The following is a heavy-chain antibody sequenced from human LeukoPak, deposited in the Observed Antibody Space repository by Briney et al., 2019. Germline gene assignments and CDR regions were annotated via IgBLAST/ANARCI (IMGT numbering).Heavy chain of an antibody. Sequence: SQTLSLTCTLSGGSISIGSYCSGWVRQSAGKGLEWIGRVYTSGSTNYNPSLKSRVTISVDTPKNQFSLKLRSVTAADTAVYFCARERGYGGTFDYWGQGTLVTVSS. CDR2: VYTSGST. CDR1: GGSISIGSYC. V-gene: IGHV4-61*02. J-gene: IGHJ4*02. CDR3: ARERGYGGTFDY. D-gene: IGHD4-23*01.